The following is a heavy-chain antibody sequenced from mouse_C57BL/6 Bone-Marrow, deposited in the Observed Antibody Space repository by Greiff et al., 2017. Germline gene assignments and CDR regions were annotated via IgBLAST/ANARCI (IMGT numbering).Heavy chain of an antibody. CDR1: GYTFTSYW. D-gene: IGHD1-1*01. CDR3: ARRRAYSHYGGFLAY. Sequence: QVQLQQPGAELVKPGASVKMSCKASGYTFTSYWITWVKQRPGQGLEWIGDISPGSGSTNYNEKFKSKDTLTVDTSSSTAYRQLSSLISEDSAVYYCARRRAYSHYGGFLAYWGQGTLVTVSA. CDR2: ISPGSGST. V-gene: IGHV1-55*01. J-gene: IGHJ3*01.